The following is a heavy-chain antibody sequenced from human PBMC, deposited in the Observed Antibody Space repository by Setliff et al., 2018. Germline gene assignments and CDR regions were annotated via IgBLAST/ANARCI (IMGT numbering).Heavy chain of an antibody. CDR2: ITGNSDRI. V-gene: IGHV3-9*01. J-gene: IGHJ4*02. CDR3: ARAHSSTLSVHDY. D-gene: IGHD2-2*01. Sequence: GWSLRLSCAASGFTFHDYAMHWVRQAPGKGLEWVSGITGNSDRIAYADSLKGRFTISRDNAKNTLYLQMNSLRAEDTAVYYCARAHSSTLSVHDYWGQGTLVTVSS. CDR1: GFTFHDYA.